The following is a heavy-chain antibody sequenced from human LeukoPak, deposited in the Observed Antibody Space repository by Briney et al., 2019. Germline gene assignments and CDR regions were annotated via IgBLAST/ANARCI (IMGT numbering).Heavy chain of an antibody. D-gene: IGHD2-2*01. J-gene: IGHJ3*02. Sequence: PGGSLRLSCAASGFTFSNYWMHWVRQAPGKGLVWVSRINSDGSSTSYADSVKGRFTISRDNAKNSLYLQMNSLRAEDTALYYCAREEDIVVVPAARGAFDIWGQGTMVTVSS. CDR3: AREEDIVVVPAARGAFDI. CDR2: INSDGSST. CDR1: GFTFSNYW. V-gene: IGHV3-74*01.